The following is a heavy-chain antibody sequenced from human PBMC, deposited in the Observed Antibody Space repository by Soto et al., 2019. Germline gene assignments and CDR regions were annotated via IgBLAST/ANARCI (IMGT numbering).Heavy chain of an antibody. CDR3: ARVDYDYIWGSYSVGY. CDR2: MNPNSGNT. CDR1: GYTFTSYD. Sequence: GASVKVSCKASGYTFTSYDINWVRQATGQGLEWMGWMNPNSGNTGYAQKFQGRVTMTRNTSIRTAYMELSSLRSEDTAVYYCARVDYDYIWGSYSVGYWGQGTLVTVSS. J-gene: IGHJ4*02. V-gene: IGHV1-8*01. D-gene: IGHD3-16*01.